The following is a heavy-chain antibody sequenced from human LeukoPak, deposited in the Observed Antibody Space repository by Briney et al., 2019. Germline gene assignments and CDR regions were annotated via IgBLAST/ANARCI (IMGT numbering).Heavy chain of an antibody. CDR3: ARGDSTGFYYAVSED. CDR1: GFTFDDYG. D-gene: IGHD3-22*01. CDR2: ISWESESI. J-gene: IGHJ4*02. V-gene: IGHV3-9*01. Sequence: PGRSLRPSCAASGFTFDDYGMHWVRQAPRKGLEWVAGISWESESIGYADSVRGRFTISRDNAKNSLYLQMHSLRAEDTAFYYCARGDSTGFYYAVSEDWGQGTLVTVSS.